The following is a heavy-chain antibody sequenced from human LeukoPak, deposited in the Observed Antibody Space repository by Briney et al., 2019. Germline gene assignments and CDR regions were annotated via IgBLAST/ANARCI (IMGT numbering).Heavy chain of an antibody. V-gene: IGHV1-18*01. CDR3: ARDLGIAVAGTFGY. CDR1: GYTFTIYG. J-gene: IGHJ4*02. CDR2: ISAYNGNT. D-gene: IGHD6-19*01. Sequence: ASVKVSCKPSGYTFTIYGISWVRQAPGQGLWWMGWISAYNGNTNYAQKLQGRVTMTTDTSTSTAYMELRSLRSDDTAVYYCARDLGIAVAGTFGYWGQGTLVTVSS.